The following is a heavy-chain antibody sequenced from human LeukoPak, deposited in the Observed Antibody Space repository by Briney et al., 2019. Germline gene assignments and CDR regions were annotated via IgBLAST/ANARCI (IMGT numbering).Heavy chain of an antibody. CDR2: INHSGST. CDR3: ARGVGPPDYYDSSGYLLFDY. CDR1: GGSFSGYY. J-gene: IGHJ4*02. V-gene: IGHV4-34*01. D-gene: IGHD3-22*01. Sequence: PSETLSLTCAVYGGSFSGYYWSWIRQPPGKGLEWIGEINHSGSTNYNPSLKSRVTISVDTSKNQFSLKLSSVTAADTAVYYCARGVGPPDYYDSSGYLLFDYWGQGTLVTVSS.